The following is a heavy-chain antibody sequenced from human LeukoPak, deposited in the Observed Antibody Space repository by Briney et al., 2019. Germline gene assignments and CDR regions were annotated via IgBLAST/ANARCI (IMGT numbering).Heavy chain of an antibody. CDR2: ISYDGSNK. CDR3: AKDPDDYGDYVVPRINWFDP. V-gene: IGHV3-30-3*01. CDR1: GFTFSSYA. D-gene: IGHD4-17*01. J-gene: IGHJ5*02. Sequence: GGSLRLSCAASGFTFSSYAMHWVRQAPGKGLEWVAVISYDGSNKYYADSVKGRFTISRDNSKNTLYLQMNSLRAEDTAVYYCAKDPDDYGDYVVPRINWFDPWGQGTLVTVSS.